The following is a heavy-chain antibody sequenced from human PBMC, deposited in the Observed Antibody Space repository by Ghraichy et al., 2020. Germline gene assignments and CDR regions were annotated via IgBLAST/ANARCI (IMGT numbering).Heavy chain of an antibody. CDR1: GFTFSTYD. CDR2: IGGSGATT. J-gene: IGHJ3*01. D-gene: IGHD3-3*02. V-gene: IGHV3-23*01. CDR3: AKDAHYRGDIFGAFDL. Sequence: GGSLRLSCAASGFTFSTYDMNWVRQAPGKGLEWVSGIGGSGATTYYADSVKGRFTITRDNSKNTLYVQMSSLRADDTAIYYCAKDAHYRGDIFGAFDLWGQGTMVTVSS.